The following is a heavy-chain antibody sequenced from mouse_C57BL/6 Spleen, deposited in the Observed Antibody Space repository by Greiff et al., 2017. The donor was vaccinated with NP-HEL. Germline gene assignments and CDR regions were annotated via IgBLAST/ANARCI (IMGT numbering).Heavy chain of an antibody. V-gene: IGHV1-69*01. Sequence: QVQLKQPGAELVMPGASVKLSCKASGYTFTSYWMHWVKQRPGQGLEWIGEIDPSDSYTNYTQKFQGKSTLTVDKSSSTAYMQLSSLTSEDSAVYYCARNYGSSSYFDYWGQGTTLTVSS. CDR3: ARNYGSSSYFDY. CDR1: GYTFTSYW. D-gene: IGHD1-1*01. J-gene: IGHJ2*01. CDR2: IDPSDSYT.